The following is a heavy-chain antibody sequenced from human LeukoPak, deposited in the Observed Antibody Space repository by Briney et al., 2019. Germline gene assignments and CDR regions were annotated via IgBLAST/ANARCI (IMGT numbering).Heavy chain of an antibody. CDR3: ARQSSSGWYLDY. V-gene: IGHV4-59*08. D-gene: IGHD6-19*01. CDR1: GGSISSYY. Sequence: SETLSLTCTVSGGSISSYYWSWIRQPPGKGLEWIGYIYYSGTTNNNPSLKSRVTISMDTSKNQFSLELRSVTAADTAVYYCARQSSSGWYLDYWGQGTLVTVSS. J-gene: IGHJ4*02. CDR2: IYYSGTT.